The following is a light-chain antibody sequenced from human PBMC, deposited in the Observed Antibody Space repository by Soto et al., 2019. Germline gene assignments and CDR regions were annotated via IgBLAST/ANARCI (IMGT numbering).Light chain of an antibody. CDR1: QGIGNY. CDR2: AAS. V-gene: IGKV1-39*01. J-gene: IGKJ5*01. Sequence: DIQMTQYPLSLSASVGDRVSITCRASQGIGNYLAWFQQKPGRVPKLLIYAASSLQSGVPSRFSGSGSGTDFTLTISSLQPEDFATYYCQQSYSTPPITFGQGTRLEI. CDR3: QQSYSTPPIT.